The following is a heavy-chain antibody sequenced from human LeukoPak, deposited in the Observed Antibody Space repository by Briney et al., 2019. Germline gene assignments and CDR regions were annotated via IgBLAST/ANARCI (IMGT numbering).Heavy chain of an antibody. CDR3: ARGLNAVVPAVP. Sequence: SETLSLTCAVYGGSFSGYYWSWIRQPPGEGLEWIGEINHSGSTNYNPSLKSRVTISVDTSKNQFSLKLSSVTAADTAVYYCARGLNAVVPAVPWGQGTLVTVSS. D-gene: IGHD2-2*01. J-gene: IGHJ5*02. CDR1: GGSFSGYY. CDR2: INHSGST. V-gene: IGHV4-34*01.